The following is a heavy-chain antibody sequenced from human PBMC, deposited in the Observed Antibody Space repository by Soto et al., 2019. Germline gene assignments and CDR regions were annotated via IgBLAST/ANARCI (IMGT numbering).Heavy chain of an antibody. CDR2: ISKDGSDT. V-gene: IGHV3-30-3*01. J-gene: IGHJ4*02. D-gene: IGHD6-19*01. CDR3: ASPREGQWLVFDH. CDR1: GFIFSDFG. Sequence: PGGSLRLSCVVSGFIFSDFGMHWVRQSPGEGLAWVASISKDGSDTYYAESVKGRFTISRDDSKSTVFLQMHTLKVEDTAAYFCASPREGQWLVFDHWGQRTLVTSPQ.